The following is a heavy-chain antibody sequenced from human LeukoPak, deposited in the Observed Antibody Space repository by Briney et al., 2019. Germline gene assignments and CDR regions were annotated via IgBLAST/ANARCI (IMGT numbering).Heavy chain of an antibody. Sequence: GGSLRLSCAASGFTFSSYEMNWVRQAPGKGLEWVANIKQDGSEKYYVDSVKGRFTISRDNAKNSLYLQMNSLRDEDTAVYYCARDKIVGPTKLDYWGQGTLVTVSS. CDR1: GFTFSSYE. CDR2: IKQDGSEK. J-gene: IGHJ4*02. V-gene: IGHV3-7*01. CDR3: ARDKIVGPTKLDY. D-gene: IGHD1-26*01.